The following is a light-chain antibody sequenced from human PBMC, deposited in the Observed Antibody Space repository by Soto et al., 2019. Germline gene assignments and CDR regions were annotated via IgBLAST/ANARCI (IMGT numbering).Light chain of an antibody. Sequence: DIVLTQSPATLSFSPGERATLSCRASQSLSSYLAWYQQKPGQAPRLLIYDASNRATGIPARFNGSGSGTDFTLTITSLEPEDFAVYYCRQRSIWPLTFGQGTRLEIK. V-gene: IGKV3-11*01. CDR3: RQRSIWPLT. CDR2: DAS. CDR1: QSLSSY. J-gene: IGKJ5*01.